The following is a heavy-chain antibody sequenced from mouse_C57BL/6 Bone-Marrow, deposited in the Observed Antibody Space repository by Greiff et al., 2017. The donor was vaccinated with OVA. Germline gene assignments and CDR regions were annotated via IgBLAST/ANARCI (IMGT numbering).Heavy chain of an antibody. J-gene: IGHJ4*01. D-gene: IGHD2-4*01. V-gene: IGHV1-64*01. CDR2: IHPNSGST. Sequence: QVQLQQSGAELVKPGASVKLSCKASGYTFTSYWMHWVKQRPGQGLEWIGMIHPNSGSTNYNEKFKSKATLTVDKSSSTAYMQLSSLTSEDSAVYYCARRAYYEGYAMDYWGQGTSVTVSS. CDR3: ARRAYYEGYAMDY. CDR1: GYTFTSYW.